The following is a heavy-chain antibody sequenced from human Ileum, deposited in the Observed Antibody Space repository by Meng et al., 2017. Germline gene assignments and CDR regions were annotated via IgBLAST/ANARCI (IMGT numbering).Heavy chain of an antibody. J-gene: IGHJ2*01. D-gene: IGHD1-26*01. V-gene: IGHV4-34*01. CDR1: GGSFIPYY. Sequence: QLQLHRGAPGLLSPSPTLSIPCGVYGGSFIPYYWTWIRQPPGKGLEWIGEINHSATTYYSPSLMGRVSVSVDTSKNQFSLKLTSVTAADTAVYYCARSERSVYWYFDLWGRGTLVTVSS. CDR2: INHSATT. CDR3: ARSERSVYWYFDL.